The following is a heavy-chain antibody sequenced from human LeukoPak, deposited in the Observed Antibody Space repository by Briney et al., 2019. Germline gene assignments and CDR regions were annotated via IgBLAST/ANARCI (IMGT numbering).Heavy chain of an antibody. V-gene: IGHV3-23*01. CDR1: GFTFSSYA. D-gene: IGHD5-18*01. Sequence: GGSLRLSCAASGFTFSSYAMSWVRQAPGKGLEWVSAISGSGGSTHYADSVKGRFTISRDNSKNTLYLQMNSLRAEDTAVYYCAKEQATPIQLWFSLGLLFDYWGQGTLVTVSS. J-gene: IGHJ4*02. CDR3: AKEQATPIQLWFSLGLLFDY. CDR2: ISGSGGST.